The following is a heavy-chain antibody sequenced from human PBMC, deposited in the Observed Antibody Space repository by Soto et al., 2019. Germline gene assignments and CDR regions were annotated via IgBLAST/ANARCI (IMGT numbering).Heavy chain of an antibody. CDR2: IYYSGST. D-gene: IGHD3-10*01. CDR3: ARESKIDYYGSGSYFPFFDY. V-gene: IGHV4-31*03. J-gene: IGHJ4*02. Sequence: QVQLQESGPGLVKPSQTLSLTCTVSGGSISSGGYYWSWIRQHPGKGLEWIGYIYYSGSTYYNPSPMSRVTITVDTSKNQFSLKQSSVTAADTAVYYCARESKIDYYGSGSYFPFFDYWGQGTLVTVSS. CDR1: GGSISSGGYY.